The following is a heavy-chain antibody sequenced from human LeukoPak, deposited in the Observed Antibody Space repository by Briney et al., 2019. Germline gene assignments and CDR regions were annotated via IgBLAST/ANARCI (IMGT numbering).Heavy chain of an antibody. CDR3: ANLTPNDDFDI. CDR2: IRHDGSNE. Sequence: GGSLRLSCAASGFIFSSYAMHWVRQAPGKGLEWVAYIRHDGSNEYYADPVKGRFTISRDNSKNTLYLQMNSLRAEDTAVYYCANLTPNDDFDIWGQGTMVTVSS. V-gene: IGHV3-30*02. D-gene: IGHD2-15*01. J-gene: IGHJ3*02. CDR1: GFIFSSYA.